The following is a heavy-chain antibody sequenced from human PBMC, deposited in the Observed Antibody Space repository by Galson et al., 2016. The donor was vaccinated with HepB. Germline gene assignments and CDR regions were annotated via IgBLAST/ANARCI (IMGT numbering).Heavy chain of an antibody. V-gene: IGHV2-5*05. CDR2: IYWDDHK. D-gene: IGHD1-26*01. CDR1: GFSLNTRGVR. Sequence: PALVKPTQTLTLTCTFSGFSLNTRGVRVGWIRQTPEKALEWLALIYWDDHKRYGSSLQTRLNITGDTARSQVVLTMTNMEPVDTATYYCAHVKSGALNWFDPWGQGTLVTVSS. J-gene: IGHJ5*02. CDR3: AHVKSGALNWFDP.